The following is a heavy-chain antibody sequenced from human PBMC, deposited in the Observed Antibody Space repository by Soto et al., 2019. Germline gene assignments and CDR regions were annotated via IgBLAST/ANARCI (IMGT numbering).Heavy chain of an antibody. D-gene: IGHD2-21*02. V-gene: IGHV3-7*01. J-gene: IGHJ4*02. CDR3: ARAGYCGPGCYYDFDY. Sequence: EVQLVESGGGLVQPGGSLRLSCAVSGFTFGSYWMNWVRLIPGKGLEWVAYIKPDGSATYYVDSGKGRFTISRDNAKNSLYLQMNILRVEDTSVYYCARAGYCGPGCYYDFDYWGQGTLVTVSS. CDR1: GFTFGSYW. CDR2: IKPDGSAT.